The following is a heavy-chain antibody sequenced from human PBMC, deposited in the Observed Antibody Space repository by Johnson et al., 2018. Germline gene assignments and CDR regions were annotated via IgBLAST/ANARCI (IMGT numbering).Heavy chain of an antibody. CDR1: GVTLSNSI. CDR2: ISQDEMNK. CDR3: AREARSSGRAGIFGV. Sequence: QVQLVESGGGVVQXGTSLRLSCGVSGVTLSNSIMHWVRQAPGKGLEWVALISQDEMNKQYGDSARDRFTISRDISRNTVYLQMNSLRDEDTAVYYCAREARSSGRAGIFGVWDQGTMVTVSS. V-gene: IGHV3-30*03. D-gene: IGHD3-22*01. J-gene: IGHJ3*01.